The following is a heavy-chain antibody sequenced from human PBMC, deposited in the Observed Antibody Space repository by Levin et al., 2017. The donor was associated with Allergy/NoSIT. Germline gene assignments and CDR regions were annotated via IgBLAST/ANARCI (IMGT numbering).Heavy chain of an antibody. Sequence: GESLKISCAASGFTFSSYTMHWVRQAPGEGLEWVAVISYDGNIKYYADSVKGRFTISRDNSKSTLYLQMSSLRAEDTAVYYCTRATRSHCISTSCYYELDYWGQGTLVTVSS. CDR2: ISYDGNIK. CDR3: TRATRSHCISTSCYYELDY. CDR1: GFTFSSYT. D-gene: IGHD2-2*01. V-gene: IGHV3-30*04. J-gene: IGHJ4*02.